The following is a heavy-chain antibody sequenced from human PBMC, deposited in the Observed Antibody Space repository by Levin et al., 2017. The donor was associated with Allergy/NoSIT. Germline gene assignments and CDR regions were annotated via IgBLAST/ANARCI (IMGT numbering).Heavy chain of an antibody. J-gene: IGHJ4*02. CDR1: GDFSGNFF. Sequence: SETLSLTCTVSGDFSGNFFWSWIRQPAGKGLQWMGRVYSDGNTNYSPSLSGRVSLSRDASKNQFFLHLTSVTAADTAIYYCARITWGSSGAFFDKWGQGALVTVSS. D-gene: IGHD3-16*01. V-gene: IGHV4-4*07. CDR3: ARITWGSSGAFFDK. CDR2: VYSDGNT.